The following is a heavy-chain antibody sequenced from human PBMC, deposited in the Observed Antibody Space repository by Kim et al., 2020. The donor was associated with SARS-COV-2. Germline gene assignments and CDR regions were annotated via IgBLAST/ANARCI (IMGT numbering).Heavy chain of an antibody. CDR2: ISTYNSNT. V-gene: IGHV1-18*01. J-gene: IGHJ4*02. D-gene: IGHD6-13*01. CDR1: GYTFTSYG. Sequence: ASVKVSCKASGYTFTSYGISWVRQAPGQGLEWMGWISTYNSNTNYAQKVQGRVTMTTDTSTSTAYMELRSLTSDDTAVYYCARDPRLPYSSTWYYFVYWGQGTLVTVSS. CDR3: ARDPRLPYSSTWYYFVY.